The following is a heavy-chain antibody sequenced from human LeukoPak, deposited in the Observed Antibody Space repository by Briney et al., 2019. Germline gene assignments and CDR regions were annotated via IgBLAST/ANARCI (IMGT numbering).Heavy chain of an antibody. CDR2: ISGSGGST. V-gene: IGHV3-23*01. J-gene: IGHJ4*02. CDR3: AKHTYGYGGVDY. CDR1: GFTFSNQA. D-gene: IGHD5-18*01. Sequence: GGSLRLSCAATGFTFSNQAMSWVRRAPGKGLEWVSVISGSGGSTDYADSVKGRFTISRDNSKNTLYLQMNSLRAEDTAVYYCAKHTYGYGGVDYWGQGTLVTVSA.